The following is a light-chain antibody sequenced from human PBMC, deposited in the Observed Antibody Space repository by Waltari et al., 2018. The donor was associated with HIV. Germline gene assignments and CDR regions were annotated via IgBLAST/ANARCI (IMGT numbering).Light chain of an antibody. J-gene: IGLJ2*01. V-gene: IGLV2-14*03. Sequence: QSALTQPSSGSGAPGQSITISCTGTSSDVGGYNYVPWYQQHPGKAPKLTIYDVSIRTAGVSNSLCGSKTGNTDSQSISALQADDGADYYHSLYTSSSTLEVVFGGGTKLTVV. CDR2: DVS. CDR1: SSDVGGYNY. CDR3: SLYTSSSTLEVV.